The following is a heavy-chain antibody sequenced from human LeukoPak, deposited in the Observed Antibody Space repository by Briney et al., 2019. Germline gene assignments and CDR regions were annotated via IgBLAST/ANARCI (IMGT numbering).Heavy chain of an antibody. CDR3: AKEPYSSGWSPFDY. Sequence: GGSLRLSCAASVFTFSSYAMSPVRQAPGKGLEWVSAISGSGGSTYYADSVKGRFTISRDNSKNTLYLQMNSLRAEDTAVYYCAKEPYSSGWSPFDYWGQGTLVTVSS. J-gene: IGHJ4*02. D-gene: IGHD6-19*01. CDR2: ISGSGGST. CDR1: VFTFSSYA. V-gene: IGHV3-23*01.